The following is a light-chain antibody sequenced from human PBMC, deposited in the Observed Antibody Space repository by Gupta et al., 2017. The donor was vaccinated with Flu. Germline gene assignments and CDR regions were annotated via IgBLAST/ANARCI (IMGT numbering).Light chain of an antibody. CDR3: QQYESFPYT. CDR1: QSIRWW. J-gene: IGKJ2*01. V-gene: IGKV1-5*03. Sequence: GDTITITCRASQSIRWWLAWFQQRPGKAPKLLVYAASTLESGVPPRFSGSGSGTEFTLKIRSLQAEDFGAYHCQQYESFPYTFGQGTNLEI. CDR2: AAS.